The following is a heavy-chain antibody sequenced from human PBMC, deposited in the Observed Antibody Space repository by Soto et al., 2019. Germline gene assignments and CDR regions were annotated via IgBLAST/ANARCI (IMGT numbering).Heavy chain of an antibody. V-gene: IGHV3-11*01. CDR2: ITSSGSTT. CDR1: GFTFSHDY. CDR3: ARERYSHGPYYFHY. Sequence: LRLSCAASGFTFSHDYMSWIRQAPGKGLEWVSSITSSGSTTYYTDSVKGRFTISRDNAKNSLYLQMNSLRAEDKAVYYCARERYSHGPYYFHYWGQGTLVTVYS. D-gene: IGHD5-18*01. J-gene: IGHJ4*02.